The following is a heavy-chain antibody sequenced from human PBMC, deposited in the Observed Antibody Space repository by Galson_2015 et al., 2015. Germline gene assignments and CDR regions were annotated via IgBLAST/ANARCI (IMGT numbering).Heavy chain of an antibody. Sequence: ETLSLTCAVYGGSFSDYYWNWIRQPPGKGLEWIGEINHSESANYNPSLKSRVTISVDTSKNQFSLKLSSVTAADTAVYYCARGGKSRVTVFGVVIVRGLIDYWGRGTLVTVSS. J-gene: IGHJ4*02. CDR3: ARGGKSRVTVFGVVIVRGLIDY. V-gene: IGHV4-34*01. CDR2: INHSESA. D-gene: IGHD3-3*01. CDR1: GGSFSDYY.